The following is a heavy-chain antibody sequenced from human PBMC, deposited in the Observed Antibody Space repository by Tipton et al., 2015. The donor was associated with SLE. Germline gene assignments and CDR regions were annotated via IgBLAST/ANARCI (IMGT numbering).Heavy chain of an antibody. J-gene: IGHJ4*02. CDR1: GGSTSSSSYY. D-gene: IGHD5-24*01. CDR2: SYYRGKT. CDR3: ARLTTLATFYS. V-gene: IGHV4-39*07. Sequence: GLVKPSETLSLTCTVSGGSTSSSSYYWGWIRQPPGKGLEWVGTSYYRGKTFYNPSLQSRVTISLDTSKNQFSLRLSSVTAADTAVYYCARLTTLATFYSWGQGTRVTVSS.